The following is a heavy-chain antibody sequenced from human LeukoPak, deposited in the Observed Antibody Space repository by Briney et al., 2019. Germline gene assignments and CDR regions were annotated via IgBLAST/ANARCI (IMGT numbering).Heavy chain of an antibody. J-gene: IGHJ3*02. CDR3: ASIYSSGWSGEAFDI. CDR1: GFTFSSYA. V-gene: IGHV3-30-3*01. Sequence: GGSLRLSCAASGFTFSSYAMHWVRQAPGKGLEWVAVISYDGSNKYYADSVKGRFTISRDNSKNTLYLQMNSLRAEDTAVYYCASIYSSGWSGEAFDIWGQGTMVTVSS. CDR2: ISYDGSNK. D-gene: IGHD6-19*01.